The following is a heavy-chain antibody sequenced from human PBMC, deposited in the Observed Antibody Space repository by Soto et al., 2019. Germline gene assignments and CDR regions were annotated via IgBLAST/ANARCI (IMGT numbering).Heavy chain of an antibody. CDR2: INVDGTET. CDR1: RFTFGSYG. CDR3: ARDNEFFLSKSVTVA. J-gene: IGHJ6*02. D-gene: IGHD3-3*01. Sequence: PGGTLRLSCTAPRFTFGSYGMHWVRQAPGKGLVWVSDINVDGTETWYADSVKGRFTISRDNDKKTLYLHMTGLRVDDTGVYYCARDNEFFLSKSVTVAWGPGTTVTVSS. V-gene: IGHV3-74*01.